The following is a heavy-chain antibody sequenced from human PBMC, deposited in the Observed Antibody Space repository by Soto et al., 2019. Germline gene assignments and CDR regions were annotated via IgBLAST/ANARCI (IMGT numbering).Heavy chain of an antibody. Sequence: QVQLQESGPGLVKPSETLSLTCAGSDDGPYWWSWVRQSPGKGLEWIGEISRGGTINYNPSLKSRVSLSWDTAKNQLSLALNSVTAADTALYYCATRAISYTWDVGGEGTTVTVSS. D-gene: IGHD4-4*01. J-gene: IGHJ6*04. V-gene: IGHV4-4*02. CDR3: ATRAISYTWDV. CDR1: DDGPYW. CDR2: ISRGGTI.